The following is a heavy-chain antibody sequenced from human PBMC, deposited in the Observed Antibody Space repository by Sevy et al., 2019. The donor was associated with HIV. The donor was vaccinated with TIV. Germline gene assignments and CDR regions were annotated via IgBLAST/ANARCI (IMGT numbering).Heavy chain of an antibody. J-gene: IGHJ3*02. V-gene: IGHV4-61*01. Sequence: SETLSLTCTVSGGSVSSGSYYWSWIRQPPGKGLEWIGYIYYSGSTNYNPSLKSRVTISVDTSKNQFSLKLSSVTAAETAVYYCARDRGYSGSYNAFDIWGQGTMVTVSS. D-gene: IGHD1-26*01. CDR1: GGSVSSGSYY. CDR3: ARDRGYSGSYNAFDI. CDR2: IYYSGST.